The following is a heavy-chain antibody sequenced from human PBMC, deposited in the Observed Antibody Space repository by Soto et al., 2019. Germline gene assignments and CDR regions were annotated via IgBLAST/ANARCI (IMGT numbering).Heavy chain of an antibody. CDR2: IYSGGST. D-gene: IGHD5-12*01. CDR1: GGSFSGYY. J-gene: IGHJ6*02. Sequence: ETLSLTCAVYGGSFSGYYWSWIRQAPGKGLEWVSVIYSGGSTYYADSVKGRFTISRDNSKNTLYLQMNSLRAEDTAVYYCARDRMVAYYYYGMDVWGQGTTVTVSS. V-gene: IGHV3-66*01. CDR3: ARDRMVAYYYYGMDV.